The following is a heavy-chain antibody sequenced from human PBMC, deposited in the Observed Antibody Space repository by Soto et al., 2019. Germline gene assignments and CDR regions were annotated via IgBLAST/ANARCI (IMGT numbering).Heavy chain of an antibody. V-gene: IGHV4-30-4*01. D-gene: IGHD2-15*01. CDR1: GGSINNGDYY. J-gene: IGHJ4*02. Sequence: PSETLSLTCTVSGGSINNGDYYWSWIRQPPEKGLEWIGYIYYSGSTYYNPSLKSRVTISVDTSMNQFSLNLNSVTAADTAVYYCARHCSGGSCYSPFDYWGQGTLVTVSS. CDR3: ARHCSGGSCYSPFDY. CDR2: IYYSGST.